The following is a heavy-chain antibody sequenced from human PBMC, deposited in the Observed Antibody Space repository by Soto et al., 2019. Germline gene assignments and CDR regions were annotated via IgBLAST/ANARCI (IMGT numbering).Heavy chain of an antibody. Sequence: NPSETLSLTCTVSGGSIRSGGYFWSWIRQLPGKGLEWIGYIYYSGNTYYSPSLRSRLTISVDTSKNQLSLRLSSVTAADTAVYYCVGMTTVTYFHYWGQGTLVTVSS. D-gene: IGHD4-17*01. CDR3: VGMTTVTYFHY. J-gene: IGHJ4*02. CDR2: IYYSGNT. V-gene: IGHV4-31*03. CDR1: GGSIRSGGYF.